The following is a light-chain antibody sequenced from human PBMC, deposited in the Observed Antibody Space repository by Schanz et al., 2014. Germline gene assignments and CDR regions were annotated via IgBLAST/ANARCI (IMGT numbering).Light chain of an antibody. V-gene: IGKV3-15*01. Sequence: EIVMTQSPATLSVSPGERATLSCRASQSVSSNLAWYQQRPGQAPRLLIYGASTRATGIPARFSGSGSGTEFTLTISSLQSEDFATYYCQQYYSYPLTFGLGTKVEIK. CDR3: QQYYSYPLT. CDR1: QSVSSN. CDR2: GAS. J-gene: IGKJ1*01.